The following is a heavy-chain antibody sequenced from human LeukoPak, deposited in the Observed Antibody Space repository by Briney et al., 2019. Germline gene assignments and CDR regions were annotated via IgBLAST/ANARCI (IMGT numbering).Heavy chain of an antibody. CDR2: IYHSGST. J-gene: IGHJ5*02. CDR3: ARDGYSSSSGAGWFDP. D-gene: IGHD6-6*01. V-gene: IGHV4-38-2*02. Sequence: SETLSLTCTVSGYSIGSGYYWGWIRQPPGKGLEWIGSIYHSGSTYYNPSLKSRVTISVDTSKNQFSLKLSSVTAADTAVYYCARDGYSSSSGAGWFDPWGQGTLVTVSS. CDR1: GYSIGSGYY.